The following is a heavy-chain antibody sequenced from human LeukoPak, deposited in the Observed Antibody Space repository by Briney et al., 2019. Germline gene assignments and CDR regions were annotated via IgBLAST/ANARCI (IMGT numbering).Heavy chain of an antibody. CDR1: GGSFSGYY. D-gene: IGHD1-26*01. V-gene: IGHV4-34*01. CDR3: SRESGAFCPFGY. J-gene: IGHJ4*02. Sequence: SETLSLTCAVYGGSFSGYYWSWIRQPPGKGLEWIGEINHSGRTNYNPSLKSRVTMSVDTSKNQFSLVLSPVTAADTAVYYCSRESGAFCPFGYWGQGTLVIVPS. CDR2: INHSGRT.